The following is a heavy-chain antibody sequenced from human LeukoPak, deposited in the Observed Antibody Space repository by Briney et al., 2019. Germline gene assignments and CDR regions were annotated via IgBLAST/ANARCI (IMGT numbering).Heavy chain of an antibody. V-gene: IGHV4-34*01. Sequence: SETLSLTCAVYGGSFSGYYWSWIRQPPGKGLEWIGEINHSGSTNYNPSLKSRVTISVDTSKNQFSLKLSSVTAADTAVYYCARMASSARGYDHWGQGTLVTVSS. D-gene: IGHD2-2*01. CDR1: GGSFSGYY. J-gene: IGHJ4*02. CDR2: INHSGST. CDR3: ARMASSARGYDH.